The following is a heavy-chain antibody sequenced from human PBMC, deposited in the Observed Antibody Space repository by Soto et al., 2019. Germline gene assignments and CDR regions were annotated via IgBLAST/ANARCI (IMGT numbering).Heavy chain of an antibody. CDR1: GGSISSYY. J-gene: IGHJ4*02. Sequence: SETLSLTCTVSGGSISSYYWSWIRQPPGKGLEWIGYIYYSGSTNYNPSLKSRVTISVDTSKNQFFLKLSSVTAADTAVYYCARDRGDYEVYWGQGTLVTVSS. V-gene: IGHV4-59*01. D-gene: IGHD4-17*01. CDR3: ARDRGDYEVY. CDR2: IYYSGST.